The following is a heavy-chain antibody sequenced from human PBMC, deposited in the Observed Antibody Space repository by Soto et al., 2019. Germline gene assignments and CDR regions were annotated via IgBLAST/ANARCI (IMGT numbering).Heavy chain of an antibody. CDR1: GFPFSSYA. CDR3: AKSLSASPNYFFDY. J-gene: IGHJ4*02. V-gene: IGHV3-23*01. CDR2: ISGSGGLT. Sequence: EMQLLVSGGGLVQPGWSLRLSCAASGFPFSSYAMSWVRQAPGKGLEWVSGISGSGGLTYYADSVKGRFTISRDNSKNTLYLQMNSLIADDTAVYYCAKSLSASPNYFFDYWGQGTLVSVSS.